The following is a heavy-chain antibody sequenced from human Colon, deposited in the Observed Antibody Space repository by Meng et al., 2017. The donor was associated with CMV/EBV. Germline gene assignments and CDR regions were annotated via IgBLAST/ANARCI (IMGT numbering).Heavy chain of an antibody. CDR2: VYLGGTI. CDR1: GGSITNRNL. Sequence: QVHLQQSGPSPVDPSGTLALSCTVSGGSITNRNLWSWVRLPPGKGLEWIGEVYLGGTIHHHPSLQSRVTISLDKAKDHLSLKLASVTAADTAVYYCASLKDYDGRGYYYFESWGQGTLVTVSS. V-gene: IGHV4-4*02. D-gene: IGHD3-22*01. CDR3: ASLKDYDGRGYYYFES. J-gene: IGHJ4*02.